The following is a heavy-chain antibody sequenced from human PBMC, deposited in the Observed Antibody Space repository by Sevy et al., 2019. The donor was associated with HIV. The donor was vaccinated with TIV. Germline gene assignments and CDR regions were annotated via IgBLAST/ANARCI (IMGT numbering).Heavy chain of an antibody. D-gene: IGHD6-13*01. Sequence: GESLKTSCKGSGYSFTSYWVGWVRQMPGKGLEWMGIIYPGDSDTRYSPSFQGQVTISADKSISTAYLQWSSLKASDTAMYYCARLWDSSSWYRYFQHWGQGTLVTVSS. CDR2: IYPGDSDT. CDR3: ARLWDSSSWYRYFQH. CDR1: GYSFTSYW. J-gene: IGHJ1*01. V-gene: IGHV5-51*01.